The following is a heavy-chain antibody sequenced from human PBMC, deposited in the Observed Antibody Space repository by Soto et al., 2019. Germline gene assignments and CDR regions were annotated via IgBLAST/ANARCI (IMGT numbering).Heavy chain of an antibody. CDR2: IHYSGSI. CDR3: ARHSQNGPPLWFGELLS. Sequence: QEQLQESGPGLVKPSETLSLTCTVSGASISSYYWSWIRQPPGKGLDWIGYIHYSGSINYNPSLKSRVIISIDTSKNQFSLTLSSVTAADTDVYYCARHSQNGPPLWFGELLSWGQGTLVTVSS. CDR1: GASISSYY. J-gene: IGHJ4*02. V-gene: IGHV4-59*01. D-gene: IGHD3-10*01.